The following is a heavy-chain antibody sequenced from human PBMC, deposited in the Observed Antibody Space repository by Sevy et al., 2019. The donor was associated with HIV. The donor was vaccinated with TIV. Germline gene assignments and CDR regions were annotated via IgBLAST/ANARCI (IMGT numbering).Heavy chain of an antibody. CDR1: GGSVTTGY. D-gene: IGHD3-10*01. V-gene: IGHV4-59*02. J-gene: IGHJ5*02. Sequence: SETLSLTCTVSGGSVTTGYWSWIRQPPGKGPERIGYVYDIGRTAYSPSLKRRVTITLDTTKNQFSLHLKSITAADTAVYYCAGVRDYGSGSFSPWFGPWGQGTLVTVSS. CDR2: VYDIGRT. CDR3: AGVRDYGSGSFSPWFGP.